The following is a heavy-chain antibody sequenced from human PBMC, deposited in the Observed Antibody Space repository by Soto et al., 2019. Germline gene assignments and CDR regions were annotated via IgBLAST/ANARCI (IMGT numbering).Heavy chain of an antibody. CDR3: ARDLSSSSDFDY. V-gene: IGHV3-30-3*01. CDR2: ISYDGSNK. D-gene: IGHD6-6*01. CDR1: GFTFSSYA. Sequence: GGSLRLSCAASGFTFSSYAMHWVRQAPGKGLEWVAVISYDGSNKYYADSVKGRFTISRDNSKNTLYLQMNSLRAEDTAVCYCARDLSSSSDFDYWGQGTLVTVSS. J-gene: IGHJ4*02.